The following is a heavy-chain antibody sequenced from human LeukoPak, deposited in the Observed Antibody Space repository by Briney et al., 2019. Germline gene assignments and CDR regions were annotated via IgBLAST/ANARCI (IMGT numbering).Heavy chain of an antibody. CDR3: ARDDGRYFDRLGHDAFDI. CDR2: IIPIFGTS. D-gene: IGHD3-9*01. Sequence: GASVKVSCKASGGTFSTYAISWVRQAPGQGLEWMGGIIPIFGTSNYAQKFQGRVTITADGSTSTACMELSSLRSEDTAVYYCARDDGRYFDRLGHDAFDIWGQGTLVTVSS. J-gene: IGHJ3*02. V-gene: IGHV1-69*13. CDR1: GGTFSTYA.